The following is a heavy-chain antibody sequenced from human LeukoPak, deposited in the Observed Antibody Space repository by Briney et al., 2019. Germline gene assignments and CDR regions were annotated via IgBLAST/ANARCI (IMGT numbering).Heavy chain of an antibody. V-gene: IGHV3-11*01. CDR2: ISSSGSTI. D-gene: IGHD2-15*01. J-gene: IGHJ6*02. CDR1: GFTFSDYY. Sequence: PGGSLGLSCAASGFTFSDYYMSWIRQAPGKGLEWVSYISSSGSTIYYADSVKGRFTISRDNAKNSLYLQMNSLRAEDTAVYYCARDELSPYCSGGSCYSYYGMDVWGQGTTVTVSS. CDR3: ARDELSPYCSGGSCYSYYGMDV.